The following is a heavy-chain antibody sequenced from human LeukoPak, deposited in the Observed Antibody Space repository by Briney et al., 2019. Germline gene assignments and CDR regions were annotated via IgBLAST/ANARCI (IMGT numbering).Heavy chain of an antibody. D-gene: IGHD1-1*01. J-gene: IGHJ6*02. CDR2: ISSNGGST. CDR3: VNEVGTYYYGMDV. CDR1: GFTFSSYA. V-gene: IGHV3-64D*06. Sequence: PGGSLRLSCSASGFTFSSYAMHWVRQAPGKGLEYVSDISSNGGSTYYADSVKGRFTISRDNSKNTLYLQMSSLRAEDTAVYYCVNEVGTYYYGMDVWGQGTTVTVSS.